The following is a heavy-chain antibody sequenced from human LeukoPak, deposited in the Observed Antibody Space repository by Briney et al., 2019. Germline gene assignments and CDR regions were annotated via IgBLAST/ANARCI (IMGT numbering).Heavy chain of an antibody. CDR1: GFTFSSYE. J-gene: IGHJ4*02. CDR2: ISSSGSTI. Sequence: GGSLRLSCAASGFTFSSYEMNWVRQAPGKGLEWVSYISSSGSTIYYADSVKGRFTISRDNSKNYLYLQMNSLRAEDTALYYCAKGTSSWHEFDSWGQGTLVTVSS. V-gene: IGHV3-48*03. CDR3: AKGTSSWHEFDS. D-gene: IGHD6-13*01.